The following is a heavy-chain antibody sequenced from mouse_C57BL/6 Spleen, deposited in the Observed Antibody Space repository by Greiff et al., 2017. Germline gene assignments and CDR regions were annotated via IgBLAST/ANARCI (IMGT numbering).Heavy chain of an antibody. CDR1: GYAFSSSW. Sequence: QVQLQQSGPELVKPGASVKFSCKASGYAFSSSWMNWVKQRPGKGLEWIGRIYPGDGDTNYNGKFKGKATLTADKSSSTAYMQLSSLTSEDSAVYFCARSPDRRYFDYWGQGTTLTVSS. D-gene: IGHD3-2*01. V-gene: IGHV1-82*01. CDR2: IYPGDGDT. J-gene: IGHJ2*01. CDR3: ARSPDRRYFDY.